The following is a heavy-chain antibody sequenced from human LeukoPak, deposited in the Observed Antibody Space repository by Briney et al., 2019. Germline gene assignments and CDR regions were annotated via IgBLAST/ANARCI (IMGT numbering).Heavy chain of an antibody. CDR1: GSTFSGHL. CDR3: AREGDRHFTFDY. CDR2: TVYDGAEK. Sequence: GRSLRLSCAASGSTFSGHLLHWVRQAPGKGLEWVGGTVYDGAEKYYADSVRGRFAISRDNSKSTVYLEMNSLRPEDAAVYYCAREGDRHFTFDYWGRGTLVTVSS. J-gene: IGHJ4*02. D-gene: IGHD2/OR15-2a*01. V-gene: IGHV3-30*01.